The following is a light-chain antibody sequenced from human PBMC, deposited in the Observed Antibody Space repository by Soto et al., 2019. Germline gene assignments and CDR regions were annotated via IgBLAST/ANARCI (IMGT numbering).Light chain of an antibody. V-gene: IGKV3-11*01. CDR3: HQRQSWPPT. Sequence: EIVLTQSPATLSSFPGYRFTLSCRASQYINTRLAWYQHRPGQSPRLLIYQTSLRAAGIPARFSASGSGTDFTLTISDVQPEDFALYYCHQRQSWPPTFGQGTKVDIK. J-gene: IGKJ1*01. CDR2: QTS. CDR1: QYINTR.